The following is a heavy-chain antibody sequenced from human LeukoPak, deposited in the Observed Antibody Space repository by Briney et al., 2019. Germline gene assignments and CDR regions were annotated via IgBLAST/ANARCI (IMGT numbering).Heavy chain of an antibody. J-gene: IGHJ6*03. D-gene: IGHD1-26*01. V-gene: IGHV3-20*04. CDR3: ARANSGSYYYYYYHMDV. CDR1: GFTFDDYG. Sequence: GGSLRLSCAASGFTFDDYGMSWVRQAPGKGLEWVSGINWNGGSTGYADSVKGRFTISRDNAKNSLYLQMNSLRAEDTALYYCARANSGSYYYYYYHMDVWGKGTTVTVSS. CDR2: INWNGGST.